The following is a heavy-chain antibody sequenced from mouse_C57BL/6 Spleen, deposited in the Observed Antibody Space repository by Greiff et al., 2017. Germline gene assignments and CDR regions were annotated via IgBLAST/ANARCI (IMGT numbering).Heavy chain of an antibody. J-gene: IGHJ2*01. CDR2: IDPSDSYT. CDR1: GYTFTRYW. V-gene: IGHV1-69*01. CDR3: EGLDY. Sequence: VQLQQPGAELVMPGASVKLSCKASGYTFTRYWMHWVKQRPGQGLEWIGEIDPSDSYTNYNQKFKGKSTLTVDKSTSAAYMQLSSLTSEGSAVYYSEGLDYWGQGTTLTVSS.